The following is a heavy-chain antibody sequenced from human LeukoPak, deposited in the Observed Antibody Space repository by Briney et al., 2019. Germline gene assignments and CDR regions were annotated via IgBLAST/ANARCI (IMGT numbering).Heavy chain of an antibody. CDR2: IYHSGNT. Sequence: SETLSLTCTVSGYSISSAYYWGWIRQPPGKGLEWIGSIYHSGNTYYNPSLKSRVTISVDTSKNQFSLKLSAVTAADTAVYYCARGRIVVARRSGAFDIWGQGTMVTVSS. J-gene: IGHJ3*02. V-gene: IGHV4-38-2*02. D-gene: IGHD3-22*01. CDR1: GYSISSAYY. CDR3: ARGRIVVARRSGAFDI.